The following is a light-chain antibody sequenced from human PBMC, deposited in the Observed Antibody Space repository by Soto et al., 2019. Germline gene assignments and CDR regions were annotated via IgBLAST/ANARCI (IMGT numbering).Light chain of an antibody. CDR1: ISDIGGYNF. CDR3: ASYTRTTTLV. Sequence: QSVLTQPASVSGSPGQSITISCTGTISDIGGYNFISWYQHHPGKAPKLVIYDVNNRPSGFSYRFSGSKSGNTASLTISGLQAEDEADYYCASYTRTTTLVFGGGTKVTVL. V-gene: IGLV2-14*01. J-gene: IGLJ2*01. CDR2: DVN.